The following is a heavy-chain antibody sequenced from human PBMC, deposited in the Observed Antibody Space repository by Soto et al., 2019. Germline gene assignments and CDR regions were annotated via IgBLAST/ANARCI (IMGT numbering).Heavy chain of an antibody. J-gene: IGHJ5*02. CDR1: GYTFTSYG. CDR2: ISAYNGNT. CDR3: ARDAVYYYDSSGYYYVRNWFDP. Sequence: ASVKVSCKASGYTFTSYGISWVLQAPGQGLEWMGWISAYNGNTNYAQKLQGRVTMTTDTSTSTAYMELRSLRSDDTAVYYCARDAVYYYDSSGYYYVRNWFDPWGQGTLVTVSS. V-gene: IGHV1-18*01. D-gene: IGHD3-22*01.